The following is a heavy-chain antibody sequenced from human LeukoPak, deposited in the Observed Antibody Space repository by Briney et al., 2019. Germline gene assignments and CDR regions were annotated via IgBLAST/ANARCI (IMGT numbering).Heavy chain of an antibody. CDR3: ARHRGYDFYYFDY. V-gene: IGHV4-38-2*01. Sequence: PSETLSLTCAVSGYSISSGYYWGWIRQPPGKGLEWIGSIYHSGSTYHNPSLKSRVTISADTSKNQFSLKLSSVTAADTAVYYCARHRGYDFYYFDYWGQGTLVTVSS. J-gene: IGHJ4*02. CDR1: GYSISSGYY. CDR2: IYHSGST. D-gene: IGHD5-12*01.